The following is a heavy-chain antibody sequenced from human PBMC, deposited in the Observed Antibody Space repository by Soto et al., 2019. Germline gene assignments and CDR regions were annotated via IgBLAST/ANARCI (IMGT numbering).Heavy chain of an antibody. CDR1: GGTFSSYA. CDR2: IIPIFGTA. CDR3: AIVYGSGSYYGYYYDY. D-gene: IGHD3-10*01. Sequence: GASVKVSCKASGGTFSSYAISWVRQAPGQGLEWMGGIIPIFGTANYAQKFQGRVTITADESTSTAYMELSSLRSEDTAVYYCAIVYGSGSYYGYYYDYCGQGTLVTVSS. J-gene: IGHJ4*02. V-gene: IGHV1-69*13.